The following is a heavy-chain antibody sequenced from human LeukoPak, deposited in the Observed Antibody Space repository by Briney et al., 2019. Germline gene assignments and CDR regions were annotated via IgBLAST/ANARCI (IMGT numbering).Heavy chain of an antibody. V-gene: IGHV1-46*01. CDR3: ARKYSSSKGSNWFDP. J-gene: IGHJ5*02. D-gene: IGHD6-13*01. Sequence: GASVKVSCKASGYTFTSYYMHWVRQAPGQGLEWMGIINPSGGSTSYAQKFQGRVTMTRDTSTSTVYMELSSLRSEDTAVYYCARKYSSSKGSNWFDPWGQGTLVTVSS. CDR1: GYTFTSYY. CDR2: INPSGGST.